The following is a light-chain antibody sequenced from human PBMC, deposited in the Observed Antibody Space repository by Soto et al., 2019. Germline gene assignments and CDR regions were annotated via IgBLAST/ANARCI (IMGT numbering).Light chain of an antibody. CDR2: AAS. J-gene: IGKJ1*01. Sequence: EIVLTQSPGTLSLSPGERATLSCRASQSVSSSYLAWYQQKPGQAPRLLIYAASSRATGIPDRFSGSGSGTDFTLTISRLEPEDFAVYYCQQDGSSPQMTFGQGTKVDI. CDR3: QQDGSSPQMT. V-gene: IGKV3-20*01. CDR1: QSVSSSY.